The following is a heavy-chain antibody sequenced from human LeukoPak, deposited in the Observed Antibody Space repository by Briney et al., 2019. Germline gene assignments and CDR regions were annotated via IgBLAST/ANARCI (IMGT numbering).Heavy chain of an antibody. CDR2: ISTTGTI. CDR3: ARDSLVFGVVTTFDY. D-gene: IGHD3-3*01. CDR1: GFTFSRFN. V-gene: IGHV3-48*01. J-gene: IGHJ4*02. Sequence: GGSLRLSCAASGFTFSRFNMNWLRQAPGKGLEWLSYISTTGTIYYAESVKGRFSISRDNAKSSLYLQMNSLRPEDTAVYYCARDSLVFGVVTTFDYWGQGTLVTVSS.